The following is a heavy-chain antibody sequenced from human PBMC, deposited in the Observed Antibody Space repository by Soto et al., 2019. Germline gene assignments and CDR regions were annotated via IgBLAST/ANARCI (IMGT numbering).Heavy chain of an antibody. V-gene: IGHV4-59*12. Sequence: KTSETLSLTCTVSGGSISSYYWSWIRQPPGKGLEWIGYIYYSGSTYYNPSLKSRVTISVDTSKNQFSLKLSSVTAADTAVYYCARTPDYWGQGTLVTVSS. J-gene: IGHJ4*02. CDR3: ARTPDY. CDR1: GGSISSYY. CDR2: IYYSGST.